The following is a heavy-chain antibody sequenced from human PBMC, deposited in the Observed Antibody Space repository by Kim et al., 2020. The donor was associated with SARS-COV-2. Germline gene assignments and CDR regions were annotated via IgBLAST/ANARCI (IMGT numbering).Heavy chain of an antibody. D-gene: IGHD6-19*01. V-gene: IGHV4-39*01. CDR1: GGSLSSSSYY. CDR2: ACYSGNT. Sequence: SETLSLTCTVSGGSLSSSSYYWGWIRQPPGKGLEWIGTACYSGNTYYNPSLKSRVTISVYTSKNQFSLKLGSVTAAATAFYSCARHQSYSRGCYVAFYY. J-gene: IGHJ6*01. CDR3: ARHQSYSRGCYVAFYY.